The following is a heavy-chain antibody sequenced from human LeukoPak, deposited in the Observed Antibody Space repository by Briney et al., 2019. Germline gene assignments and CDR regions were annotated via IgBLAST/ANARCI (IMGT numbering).Heavy chain of an antibody. D-gene: IGHD3-22*01. J-gene: IGHJ4*02. CDR1: GGSISSYY. CDR2: IYYSGST. CDR3: ARHPTYYYDSSGYSEYYFDY. V-gene: IGHV4-59*05. Sequence: SETLSLTCTVSGGSISSYYWSWIRQPPGKGLEWIGSIYYSGSTYYNPSLKSRVTISVDTSKNQFSLKLSSVTAADTAVYYCARHPTYYYDSSGYSEYYFDYWGQGTLVTVSS.